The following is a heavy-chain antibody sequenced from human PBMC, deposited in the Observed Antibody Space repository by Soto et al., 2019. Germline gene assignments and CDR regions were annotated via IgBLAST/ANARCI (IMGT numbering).Heavy chain of an antibody. CDR1: GFTFSSYA. Sequence: GGALRLSCAASGFTFSSYAMHWVRQAPGKGLEWVAVISYDGSNKYYADSVKGRFTISRDNSKNTLYLQMNSLRAEDTAVYYCARSITIFGVGKHYQPPCPLDYWGQGTLVTVSS. J-gene: IGHJ4*02. D-gene: IGHD3-3*01. V-gene: IGHV3-30-3*01. CDR2: ISYDGSNK. CDR3: ARSITIFGVGKHYQPPCPLDY.